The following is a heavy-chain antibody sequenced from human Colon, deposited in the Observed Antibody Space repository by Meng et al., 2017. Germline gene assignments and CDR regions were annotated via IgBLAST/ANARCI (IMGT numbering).Heavy chain of an antibody. Sequence: QVQLQESGPGLVRPSETLSLTCTVSGASVSSDSHYWSWIRQSPGKGLEWIGYIYYTGNTNYNPSLASRVSMSLDTSKNHFSLHLSSVTAADTAIYYCARVPTTVDPFESWGQGTLVTVSS. D-gene: IGHD4-23*01. V-gene: IGHV4-61*03. CDR3: ARVPTTVDPFES. CDR2: IYYTGNT. CDR1: GASVSSDSHY. J-gene: IGHJ4*02.